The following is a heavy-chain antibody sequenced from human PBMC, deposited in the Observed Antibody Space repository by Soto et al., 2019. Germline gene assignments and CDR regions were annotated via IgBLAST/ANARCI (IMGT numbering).Heavy chain of an antibody. V-gene: IGHV3-23*01. CDR3: ANGLKYNAAWYGLLYY. Sequence: GGSLRLSCAASGFLFGSYAMTWVRQAPGKGLEWVSTISGSSTYYSKSVQGRFNISRDDSKNTLYLQMSRLRAEDTAVYYCANGLKYNAAWYGLLYYWGQGTLVTVSS. CDR2: ISGSST. J-gene: IGHJ4*02. CDR1: GFLFGSYA. D-gene: IGHD1-20*01.